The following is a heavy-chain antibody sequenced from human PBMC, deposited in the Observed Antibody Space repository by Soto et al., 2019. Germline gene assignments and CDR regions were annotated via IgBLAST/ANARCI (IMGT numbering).Heavy chain of an antibody. CDR1: GGSLTSADYY. D-gene: IGHD5-12*01. V-gene: IGHV4-30-4*01. CDR2: ISYSGST. Sequence: SETLSLTCTVSGGSLTSADYYWSWIRQPPGKGLEWIGYISYSGSTYYNPSLKSRISISLDRSKNHFSLRLSSVTAADTAVYFCARDEGRLRSRSFDSWGQAALVTVSS. CDR3: ARDEGRLRSRSFDS. J-gene: IGHJ4*02.